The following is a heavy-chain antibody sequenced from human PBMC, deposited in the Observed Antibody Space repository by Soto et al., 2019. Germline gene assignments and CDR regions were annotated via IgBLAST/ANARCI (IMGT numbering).Heavy chain of an antibody. CDR3: AKDYDLSGSYIVDY. Sequence: QVQLVESGGGVVQPGRSLRLSCAASGFTFSSYGMHWVRQAPGKGLEWVAVISYDGSNKYYADSVKGRFTISRDNSKNTLYLQMNSLRAEDTAVYYCAKDYDLSGSYIVDYWGQGTLVTVSS. CDR1: GFTFSSYG. J-gene: IGHJ4*02. CDR2: ISYDGSNK. V-gene: IGHV3-30*18. D-gene: IGHD1-26*01.